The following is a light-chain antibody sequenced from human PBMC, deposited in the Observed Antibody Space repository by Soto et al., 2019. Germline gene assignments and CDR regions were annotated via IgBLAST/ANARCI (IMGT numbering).Light chain of an antibody. Sequence: QSVLTQPASVSGSPGQSITISCTGTSSDVGSYNLASWYQQHPGKVPKLMIYEVSKRPSGVSNRFSGSKSGNTASLTISGLQAEDEADYYCCSYAGSSTLYVFGTGTKVTVL. CDR3: CSYAGSSTLYV. CDR1: SSDVGSYNL. V-gene: IGLV2-23*02. CDR2: EVS. J-gene: IGLJ1*01.